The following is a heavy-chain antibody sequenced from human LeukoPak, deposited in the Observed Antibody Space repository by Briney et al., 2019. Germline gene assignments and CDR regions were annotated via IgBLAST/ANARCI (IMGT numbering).Heavy chain of an antibody. J-gene: IGHJ3*02. V-gene: IGHV1-2*06. Sequence: WASVRVSCKASGYTFTCYFMNWVRQAPGQGLEWMGRINPNNGGTNYAQIFQVRVTMTRDTYINTAYMELSSLRSEDTAMYYCARVGDGLNDAFDIWGQGTMVTVSS. CDR2: INPNNGGT. D-gene: IGHD5-24*01. CDR3: ARVGDGLNDAFDI. CDR1: GYTFTCYF.